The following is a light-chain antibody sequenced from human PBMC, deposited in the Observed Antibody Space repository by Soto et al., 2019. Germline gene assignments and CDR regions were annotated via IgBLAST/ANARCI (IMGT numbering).Light chain of an antibody. V-gene: IGKV3-11*01. CDR1: QSVSSY. Sequence: EIVLTQSPATLSLSPGERATLSCRASQSVSSYLAWYQQKPGQAPRLLIHDASNRATGIPVRFSGSGSGTDFTLTISSLEPEDFAVYYCQQRSTWLSFGGGTKVEIK. CDR3: QQRSTWLS. J-gene: IGKJ4*01. CDR2: DAS.